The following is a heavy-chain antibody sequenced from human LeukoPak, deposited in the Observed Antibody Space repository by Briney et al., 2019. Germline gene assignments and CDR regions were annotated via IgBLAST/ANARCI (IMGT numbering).Heavy chain of an antibody. CDR2: ISYDGSNK. V-gene: IGHV3-30*03. D-gene: IGHD2-8*01. Sequence: GGALRLSCAASGFTFSSYGMHWVPQAPGKGLGGGGVISYDGSNKYYVDSVKGRFTISRDNSKNTLYLQMNSLRAEDTAVYYCASDREPSRILLVADYWGQGTLVTVSS. CDR1: GFTFSSYG. J-gene: IGHJ4*02. CDR3: ASDREPSRILLVADY.